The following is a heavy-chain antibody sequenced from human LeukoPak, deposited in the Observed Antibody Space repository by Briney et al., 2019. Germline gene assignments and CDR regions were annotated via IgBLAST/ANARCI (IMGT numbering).Heavy chain of an antibody. J-gene: IGHJ4*02. CDR1: GGSISSYY. V-gene: IGHV4-59*01. CDR2: IYYSGST. D-gene: IGHD3-3*01. CDR3: AVSYYDFWSVDY. Sequence: SETLSLTCTVSGGSISSYYWSWIRQPPGKGLEWIGYIYYSGSTNYNPSLKSRVTISVDTSKNQFSLKLSSVTAADTAVYYCAVSYYDFWSVDYWGRGALVTVSS.